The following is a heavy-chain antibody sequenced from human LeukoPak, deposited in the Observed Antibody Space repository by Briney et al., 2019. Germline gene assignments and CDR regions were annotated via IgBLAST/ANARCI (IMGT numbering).Heavy chain of an antibody. CDR1: GGSISSYY. J-gene: IGHJ4*02. CDR3: ARVGWSSSWYVDY. D-gene: IGHD6-13*01. CDR2: IYYSGST. Sequence: SETLSLTCTVSGGSISSYYWSWIRQPPGKGLEWIGYIYYSGSTNYNPSLKSRVTISVDTSKNQFSQKLSSVTAADTAVYYCARVGWSSSWYVDYWGQGTLVTVSS. V-gene: IGHV4-59*01.